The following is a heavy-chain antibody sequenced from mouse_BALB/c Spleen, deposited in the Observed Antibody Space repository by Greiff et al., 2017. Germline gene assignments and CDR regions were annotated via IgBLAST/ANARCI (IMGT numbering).Heavy chain of an antibody. CDR1: GFTFSSFG. V-gene: IGHV5-17*02. CDR3: AIGGYFDY. J-gene: IGHJ2*01. D-gene: IGHD1-1*02. Sequence: EVQLVESGGGLVQPGGSRKLSCAASGFTFSSFGMHWVRQAPEKGLEWVAYISSGSSTIYYADTVKGRFTISRDNPKNTLFLQMTSLRSEDTAMYYCAIGGYFDYWGQGTTLTVSS. CDR2: ISSGSSTI.